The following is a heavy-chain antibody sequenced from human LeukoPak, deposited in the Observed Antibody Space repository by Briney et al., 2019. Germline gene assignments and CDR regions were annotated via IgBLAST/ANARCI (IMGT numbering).Heavy chain of an antibody. D-gene: IGHD6-13*01. J-gene: IGHJ4*02. Sequence: SVKVSCKASGGTFSSYAISWVRQAPGQGLEWMGGIIPIFGTANYVQKFQGRVTITADESTSTAYMELSSLRSEDTAVYYCAREGDSSSWYFDYWGQGTLVTVSS. CDR1: GGTFSSYA. CDR3: AREGDSSSWYFDY. CDR2: IIPIFGTA. V-gene: IGHV1-69*01.